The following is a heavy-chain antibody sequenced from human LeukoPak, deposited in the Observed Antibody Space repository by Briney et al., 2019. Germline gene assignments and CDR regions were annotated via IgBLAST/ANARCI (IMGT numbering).Heavy chain of an antibody. J-gene: IGHJ4*02. CDR3: ARGIYGDPVAFDS. CDR2: LKSDGSTA. V-gene: IGHV3-74*03. D-gene: IGHD4-17*01. Sequence: GGSLRLSCAGSGSTFSSFNMHWVRQAPGKGLVWVSRLKSDGSTAMYADSVQGRFTISRDNARNTVHLLMSSLTVEDTGVYYCARGIYGDPVAFDSWGQGALVTVSS. CDR1: GSTFSSFN.